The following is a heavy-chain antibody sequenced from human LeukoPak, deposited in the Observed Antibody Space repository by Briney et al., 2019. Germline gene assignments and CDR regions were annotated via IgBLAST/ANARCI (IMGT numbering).Heavy chain of an antibody. Sequence: GGSLRLSCAASGFTFSDAWMTWVRQAPGKGLEWVANIKQDGSEKYYVDSVKGRFTISRDNAKNSLYLQMNSLRAEDTAVYYCARRPGTFDIWGQGTMVTVSS. CDR1: GFTFSDAW. J-gene: IGHJ3*02. CDR3: ARRPGTFDI. CDR2: IKQDGSEK. V-gene: IGHV3-7*05.